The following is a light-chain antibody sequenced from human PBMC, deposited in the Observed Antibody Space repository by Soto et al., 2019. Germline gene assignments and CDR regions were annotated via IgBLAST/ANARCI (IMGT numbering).Light chain of an antibody. CDR3: QVRTNWSIA. CDR2: DAS. Sequence: MVVTQAPATLSVXXVXXXXXXXRASQSVSSNLAWYQQKPGQAPRLLIYDASNRATGIPARFSGTGSGTDFTLTINNLEPEDFAVYYCQVRTNWSIAFGRGTRLEIK. V-gene: IGKV3-11*01. CDR1: QSVSSN. J-gene: IGKJ5*01.